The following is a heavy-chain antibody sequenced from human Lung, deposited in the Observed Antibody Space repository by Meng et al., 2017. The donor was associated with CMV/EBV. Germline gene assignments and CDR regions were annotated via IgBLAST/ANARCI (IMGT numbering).Heavy chain of an antibody. CDR2: IYSVDRA. Sequence: GESLKISCAASGFTVTDNYMIWVRQAPGKGLEWVSVIYSVDRAYYADSVRGRFTISRDISKNTVYLQMLNLRAEDAAMYYCARPLAIRPMLGYYYGLDVWGQGTTVXVSS. V-gene: IGHV3-53*01. CDR3: ARPLAIRPMLGYYYGLDV. CDR1: GFTVTDNY. J-gene: IGHJ6*02. D-gene: IGHD6-6*01.